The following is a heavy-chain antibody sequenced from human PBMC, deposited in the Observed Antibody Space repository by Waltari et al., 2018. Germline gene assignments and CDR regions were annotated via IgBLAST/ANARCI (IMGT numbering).Heavy chain of an antibody. D-gene: IGHD3-22*01. CDR3: VREGNYYDEFDY. CDR1: GFPLITYE. Sequence: EVQLVESGGGLVQPGGSLRRSWAASGFPLITYEMNWVRQAPGKGLELISYSTSSGTTIYYTDSVKGRFAMSRDNAKNSLFLQMNSLRAEDTGVYYCVREGNYYDEFDYWGQGTRVTVSS. CDR2: STSSGTTI. V-gene: IGHV3-48*03. J-gene: IGHJ4*02.